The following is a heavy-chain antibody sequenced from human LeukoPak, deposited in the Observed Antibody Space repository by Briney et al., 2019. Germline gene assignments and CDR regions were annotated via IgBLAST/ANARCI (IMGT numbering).Heavy chain of an antibody. V-gene: IGHV3-30*18. Sequence: GSLRLSCAASGFSFSTYAMHWVRQAPGKGLEWVIAISSDGSNKNYADFVQGRFTSSRDNSKNSLYLQMNSLRAEDTAVYYCAKGGHSYGYADYWGQGTLVTVSS. D-gene: IGHD5-18*01. CDR3: AKGGHSYGYADY. J-gene: IGHJ4*02. CDR1: GFSFSTYA. CDR2: ISSDGSNK.